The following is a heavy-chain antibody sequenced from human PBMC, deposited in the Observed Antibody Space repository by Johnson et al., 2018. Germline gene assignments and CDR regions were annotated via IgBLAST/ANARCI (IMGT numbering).Heavy chain of an antibody. CDR2: NIPMYDTT. D-gene: IGHD3-9*01. Sequence: QVQLVQSGAEVKKPGSSVKVSCKASGGTFTTYAISWVRQAPGQGLEWMGNNIPMYDTTKYAQKFQDRIAISADTSTTTTYMELSSLRSEDTAIYYCARDSPHYDILAAFPFGESVYYYGMDVWGQGTTVTVSS. V-gene: IGHV1-69*06. CDR3: ARDSPHYDILAAFPFGESVYYYGMDV. J-gene: IGHJ6*02. CDR1: GGTFTTYA.